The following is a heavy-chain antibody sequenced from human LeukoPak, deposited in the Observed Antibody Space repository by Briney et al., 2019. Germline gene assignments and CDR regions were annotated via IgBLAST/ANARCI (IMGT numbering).Heavy chain of an antibody. V-gene: IGHV3-30-3*01. D-gene: IGHD3-16*01. J-gene: IGHJ6*02. Sequence: GGSLRLSCAASGFTFSSYAMSWVRQVPGKGLEWVAVISYDGSNKYSADSVKGRFTISRDNSKNTLYLQMSNLRAEDTAVYFCARGGGLDVWGQGATVTVSS. CDR2: ISYDGSNK. CDR3: ARGGGLDV. CDR1: GFTFSSYA.